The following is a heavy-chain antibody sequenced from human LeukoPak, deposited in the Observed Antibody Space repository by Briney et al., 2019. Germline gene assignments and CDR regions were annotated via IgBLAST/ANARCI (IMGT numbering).Heavy chain of an antibody. CDR3: ALIVATMGNFDY. Sequence: GGSLRLSCAASGFTFSSYAMSWVRQAPGKGLEWVSAISGSGGSKYYADSVKGRFTISRDNSKNTLYLQMNSLRAEDTAVYYCALIVATMGNFDYWGQGTLVTVSS. CDR2: ISGSGGSK. D-gene: IGHD5-12*01. J-gene: IGHJ4*02. V-gene: IGHV3-23*01. CDR1: GFTFSSYA.